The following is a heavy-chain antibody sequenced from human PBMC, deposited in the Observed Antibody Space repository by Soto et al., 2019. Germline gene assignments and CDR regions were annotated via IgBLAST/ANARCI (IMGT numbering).Heavy chain of an antibody. J-gene: IGHJ6*02. V-gene: IGHV1-24*01. CDR1: GYSLTDLS. CDR3: TTWEVGHYEMDV. Sequence: GASVKVSCKVSGYSLTDLSIHWVRQAPGEGLESMGGFDPENGEAFYAQKFQGRVTMTADTSTDTAYMELSSLRSEDTAIYYCTTWEVGHYEMDVWGQGTTLTVSS. D-gene: IGHD1-26*01. CDR2: FDPENGEA.